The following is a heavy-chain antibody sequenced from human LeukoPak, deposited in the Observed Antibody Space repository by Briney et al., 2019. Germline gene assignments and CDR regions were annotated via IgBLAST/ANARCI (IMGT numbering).Heavy chain of an antibody. V-gene: IGHV4-34*01. CDR3: ARGKKYYGWKLSYGMDV. Sequence: PSETLSLTCAVYGGSFSGYYWSWIRQPPGKGLEWIGEINHSGSTNYNPSLKSRVTISVDTSKNQFSLKLSSVTAADTAVYYRARGKKYYGWKLSYGMDVWGQGTTVTVSS. CDR2: INHSGST. J-gene: IGHJ6*02. D-gene: IGHD3-10*01. CDR1: GGSFSGYY.